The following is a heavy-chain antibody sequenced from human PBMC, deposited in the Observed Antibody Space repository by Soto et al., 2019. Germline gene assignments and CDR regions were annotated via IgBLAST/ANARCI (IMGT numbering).Heavy chain of an antibody. Sequence: QVQLQESGPGLVKPSETLSLTCTVSGGSNSSYYWSWIRQPPGKGLEWIGYIYYSGSTNYNPSLQSPVTLSVDTSKNQFSLTLSSVTAAETAVYYCARPHGGSSGWDNWFDPWGQGTLVTVSS. CDR3: ARPHGGSSGWDNWFDP. D-gene: IGHD6-25*01. CDR2: IYYSGST. J-gene: IGHJ5*02. V-gene: IGHV4-59*01. CDR1: GGSNSSYY.